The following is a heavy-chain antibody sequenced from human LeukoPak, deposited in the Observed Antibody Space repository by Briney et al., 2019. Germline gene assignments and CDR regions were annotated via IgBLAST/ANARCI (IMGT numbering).Heavy chain of an antibody. D-gene: IGHD3-16*01. J-gene: IGHJ6*03. V-gene: IGHV4-59*01. CDR3: ARETSQKGAHYMDV. CDR2: IYYSGYT. Sequence: ETLSLTCTVSGGSISSYYWSWIRQPPGKGLKWIGNIYYSGYTTYSPSLRSRVTISVDTSKNQFSLKLSSVTAADTAVYYCARETSQKGAHYMDVWGKGTTVTISS. CDR1: GGSISSYY.